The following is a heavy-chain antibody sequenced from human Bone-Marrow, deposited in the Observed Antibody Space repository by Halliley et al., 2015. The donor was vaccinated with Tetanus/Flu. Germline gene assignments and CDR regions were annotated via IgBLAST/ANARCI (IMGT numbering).Heavy chain of an antibody. CDR2: IYPGDSDA. CDR1: GYSFTSYW. Sequence: QLVQSGAEVKKPGESLKISCKASGYSFTSYWIGWVRQMPGKGLEWMGIIYPGDSDARYSPSFKGQVTISVDKSISTAYLQWSSLKASDTAMYYCARSSSEYQLLFWFDPWGQGTLVTVTS. V-gene: IGHV5-51*03. J-gene: IGHJ5*02. D-gene: IGHD2-2*01. CDR3: ARSSSEYQLLFWFDP.